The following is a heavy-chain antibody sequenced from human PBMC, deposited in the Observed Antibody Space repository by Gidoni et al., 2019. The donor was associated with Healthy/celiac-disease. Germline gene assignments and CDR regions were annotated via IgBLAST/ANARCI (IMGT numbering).Heavy chain of an antibody. CDR2: INHSGST. Sequence: QVQLQQWGAGLLKPSETLSLTCAVYGGSFSGYYWSWIRQPPGKGLEWIGEINHSGSTNYNPSLKSRVTISVDTSKNQFSLKLSSVTAADTAVYYCARGGFAFSGRSYRYTSGAEYFQHWGQGTLVTVSS. CDR1: GGSFSGYY. CDR3: ARGGFAFSGRSYRYTSGAEYFQH. V-gene: IGHV4-34*01. D-gene: IGHD3-16*02. J-gene: IGHJ1*01.